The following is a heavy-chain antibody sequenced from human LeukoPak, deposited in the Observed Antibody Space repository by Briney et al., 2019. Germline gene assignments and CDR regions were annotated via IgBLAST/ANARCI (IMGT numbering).Heavy chain of an antibody. Sequence: GGSLRLSCAASGFTFSDYYMSWIRQAPGKGLEWVSSISSSGSTIYYADSVKGRFTISRDNAKNSLYLQMNSLRAEDTAVYYCARRDRGHYYDSSGYPKADYWGQGTLVTVSS. J-gene: IGHJ4*02. CDR3: ARRDRGHYYDSSGYPKADY. V-gene: IGHV3-11*04. CDR2: ISSSGSTI. D-gene: IGHD3-22*01. CDR1: GFTFSDYY.